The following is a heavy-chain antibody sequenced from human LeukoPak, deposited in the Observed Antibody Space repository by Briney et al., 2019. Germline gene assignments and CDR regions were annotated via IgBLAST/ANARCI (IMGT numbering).Heavy chain of an antibody. J-gene: IGHJ4*02. CDR3: ARETGYYYGSGSPNYYFDY. D-gene: IGHD3-10*01. CDR1: GFTLSSYA. V-gene: IGHV3-33*08. CDR2: IWYDGSNK. Sequence: GRSLRLSCAASGFTLSSYAMHWVRQAPGKGLEWVAVIWYDGSNKYYADSVKGRFTISRDNSKNTLYLQMNSLRAEDTAVYYCARETGYYYGSGSPNYYFDYWGQGTLVTVSS.